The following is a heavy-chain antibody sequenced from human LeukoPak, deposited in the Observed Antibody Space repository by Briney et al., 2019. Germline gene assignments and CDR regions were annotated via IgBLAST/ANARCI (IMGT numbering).Heavy chain of an antibody. V-gene: IGHV3-30-3*01. CDR3: AREGSSGYYPY. Sequence: GGSLRLSCAASGFTFSTFAIHWVRQAPGKGLDWVAVISYDGNNKYYADSVKGRFTISRDNSKNTLYLQMNSLRAEDTAVYCCAREGSSGYYPYWGQGILVTVSS. D-gene: IGHD3-22*01. CDR1: GFTFSTFA. J-gene: IGHJ4*02. CDR2: ISYDGNNK.